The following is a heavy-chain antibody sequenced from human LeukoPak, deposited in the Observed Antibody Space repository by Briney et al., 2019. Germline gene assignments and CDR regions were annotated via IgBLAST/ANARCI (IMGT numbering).Heavy chain of an antibody. CDR2: ISDSGDIT. J-gene: IGHJ3*02. CDR1: GFTFSSYA. Sequence: GGSLRLSCAASGFTFSSYAMSWVRQAPGKGLEWVSGISDSGDITYYADSVKGRFTISRDNSKNTLYLQMNSLRAEDTAVYYCAKDSGIVGATDAFDIWGQGTMVTVSS. D-gene: IGHD1-26*01. CDR3: AKDSGIVGATDAFDI. V-gene: IGHV3-23*01.